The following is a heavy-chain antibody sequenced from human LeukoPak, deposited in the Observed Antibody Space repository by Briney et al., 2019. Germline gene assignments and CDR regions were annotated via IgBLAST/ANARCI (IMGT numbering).Heavy chain of an antibody. J-gene: IGHJ4*02. CDR1: GGTFSSYA. V-gene: IGHV1-69*06. CDR2: IIPIFGTA. CDR3: ARGDYGGNSDY. Sequence: ASVKVSCKASGGTFSSYAISWVRQAPGQGLEWMGGIIPIFGTANYAQKFQGRVTITADKSTSTAYMELSSLRSEDTAVYYYARGDYGGNSDYWGQGTLVTVSS. D-gene: IGHD4-23*01.